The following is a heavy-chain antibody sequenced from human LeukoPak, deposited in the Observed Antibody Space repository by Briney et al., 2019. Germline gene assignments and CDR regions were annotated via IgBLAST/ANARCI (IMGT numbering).Heavy chain of an antibody. CDR2: INPSGGTT. Sequence: ASVKVSCKASGYTFTSYYMHWVRQAPGQGLEWMGIINPSGGTTSYAQKFQGRVTMTRDTSTSTVYMELSSLRSEDTAVYYCARDSSGWYGIDYWGQGTLVTVSS. CDR3: ARDSSGWYGIDY. V-gene: IGHV1-46*01. CDR1: GYTFTSYY. D-gene: IGHD6-19*01. J-gene: IGHJ4*02.